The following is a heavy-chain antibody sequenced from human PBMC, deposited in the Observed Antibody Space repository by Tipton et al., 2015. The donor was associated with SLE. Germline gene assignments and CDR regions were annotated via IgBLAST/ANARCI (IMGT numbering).Heavy chain of an antibody. CDR3: ARKGYCSDTSCFTEWFDP. CDR2: ISGSGGST. CDR1: GFTFSSYA. D-gene: IGHD2-2*01. V-gene: IGHV3-23*04. Sequence: QLVQSGGGLVQPGGSLRLSCAASGFTFSSYAMSWVRQAPGKGLEWVSAISGSGGSTYYADSVKGRFTISRDNSKNTLYLQMNSLRAEDTAVYYCARKGYCSDTSCFTEWFDPWGQGTLVTVSS. J-gene: IGHJ5*02.